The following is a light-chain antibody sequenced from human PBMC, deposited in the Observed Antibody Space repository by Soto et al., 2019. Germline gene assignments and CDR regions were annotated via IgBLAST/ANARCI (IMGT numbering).Light chain of an antibody. V-gene: IGKV1-39*01. J-gene: IGKJ5*01. CDR1: QSISSY. Sequence: DIQMTQSPSSLSASVGDRFTITCRSSQSISSYLNWYQQKPGKAPKLLIYAASSLQSGVPSRFSGSGSGTDFTLTIGSLQPEDFATYYCQQSYSTPSITFGQGTRLEI. CDR3: QQSYSTPSIT. CDR2: AAS.